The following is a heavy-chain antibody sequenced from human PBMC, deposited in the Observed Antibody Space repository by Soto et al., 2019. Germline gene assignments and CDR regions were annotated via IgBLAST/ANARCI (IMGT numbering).Heavy chain of an antibody. J-gene: IGHJ4*02. CDR3: AKRPGDGYNYPDY. CDR2: ISDSGGST. CDR1: GFTFSYYA. D-gene: IGHD5-12*01. Sequence: GGSLILSCATSGFTFSYYAMSWVRQAPGKGLEWVSSISDSGGSTFYADSVKGRLTISRDNSKDTVFLQIKSLRVEDTAVYYCAKRPGDGYNYPDYWGQGTLVTVSS. V-gene: IGHV3-23*01.